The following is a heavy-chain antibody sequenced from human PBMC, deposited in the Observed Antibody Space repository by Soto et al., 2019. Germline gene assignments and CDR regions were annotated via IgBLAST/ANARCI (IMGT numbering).Heavy chain of an antibody. CDR2: IIHSGST. CDR1: GGSFSGYY. CDR3: ARGYIVVVVAATPGAFDI. J-gene: IGHJ3*02. D-gene: IGHD2-15*01. V-gene: IGHV4-34*01. Sequence: PSETLSLTCAVYGGSFSGYYWSWIRQPPGKGLEWIGEIIHSGSTNFNPSLKSRVTISVDTSKNQFSLKLSSVTAADTAVYYYARGYIVVVVAATPGAFDIWGQGTMVTVSS.